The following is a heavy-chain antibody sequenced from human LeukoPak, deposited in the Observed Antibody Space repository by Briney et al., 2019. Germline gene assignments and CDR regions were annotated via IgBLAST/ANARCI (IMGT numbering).Heavy chain of an antibody. V-gene: IGHV1-18*01. Sequence: EASVKVSCKASGYTFTSYGISWVRQAPGQGLEWMGWISAYNGNTNYAQKLQGRVTMTTDTSTSTAYMELRSLRSDDTAVYYRARTQRIAAAGTTDYWGQGTLVTVSS. CDR2: ISAYNGNT. J-gene: IGHJ4*02. CDR3: ARTQRIAAAGTTDY. CDR1: GYTFTSYG. D-gene: IGHD6-13*01.